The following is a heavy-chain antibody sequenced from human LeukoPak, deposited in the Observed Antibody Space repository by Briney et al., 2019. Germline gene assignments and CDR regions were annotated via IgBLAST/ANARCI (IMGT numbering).Heavy chain of an antibody. D-gene: IGHD5-18*01. CDR1: GYTFTSYY. CDR3: AREGYSYGGFDY. V-gene: IGHV1-46*01. CDR2: INPSGGST. J-gene: IGHJ4*02. Sequence: GASVKVSCKASGYTFTSYYMHWVRQAPGQGLEWMGIINPSGGSTSYAQKFQGRVTMTRDTSTSTAYMELSSLRSEDTAVYYCAREGYSYGGFDYWGQGTLVTVSS.